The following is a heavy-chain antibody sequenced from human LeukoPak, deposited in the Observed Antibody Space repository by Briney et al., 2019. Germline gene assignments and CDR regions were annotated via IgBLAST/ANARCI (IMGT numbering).Heavy chain of an antibody. CDR2: IIPIFGTA. Sequence: SVKVSCKASGGTFSSYAISWVRQAPGQGLEWMGGIIPIFGTANYAQKFQGRVTITADKSTSTAYMELSSLRSEDTAVYYCASGFVLSKFPNYYYYYGMDVWGKGTTVTVSS. D-gene: IGHD3-10*01. CDR1: GGTFSSYA. CDR3: ASGFVLSKFPNYYYYYGMDV. J-gene: IGHJ6*04. V-gene: IGHV1-69*06.